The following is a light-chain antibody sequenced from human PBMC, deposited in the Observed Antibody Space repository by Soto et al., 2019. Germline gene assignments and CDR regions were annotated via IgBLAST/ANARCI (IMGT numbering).Light chain of an antibody. CDR1: SSDVGGYNY. Sequence: QSVLTQPASVSGSPGQSIAISCTGTSSDVGGYNYVSWYRQHAGKAPKLMIYGVSYRPSGISNRFSGSKSGXXAXLTISGLQTEDEADYYCSSYTSTTTVIFGGGTKVTVL. J-gene: IGLJ2*01. CDR2: GVS. CDR3: SSYTSTTTVI. V-gene: IGLV2-14*01.